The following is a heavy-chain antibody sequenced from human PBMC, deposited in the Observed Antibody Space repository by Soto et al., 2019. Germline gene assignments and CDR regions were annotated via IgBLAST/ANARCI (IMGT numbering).Heavy chain of an antibody. Sequence: ASVKVSCKASGYTFTDYYIHWERQAPGQGLEWMGWINPNSGGTNYAQNSQGWVTMTRDTSISTAYTELSRLTSDDTAVYYFAVPHDIFVEGPDYWGQGTLVTVSS. CDR1: GYTFTDYY. D-gene: IGHD3-22*01. J-gene: IGHJ4*02. CDR3: AVPHDIFVEGPDY. V-gene: IGHV1-2*04. CDR2: INPNSGGT.